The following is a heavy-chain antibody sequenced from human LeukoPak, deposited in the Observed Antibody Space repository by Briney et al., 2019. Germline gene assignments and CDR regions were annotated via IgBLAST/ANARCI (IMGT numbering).Heavy chain of an antibody. D-gene: IGHD3-3*01. Sequence: GRSLRLSCAASGFTFSSYGMHWVRQAPGKGLEWVAFIRYDGSNKYYADSVKGRFTISRDNSKNTLYLQMNSLRAEDTAVYYCAKVSHDFWSGDNWFDPWGQGTLVTVSS. J-gene: IGHJ5*02. V-gene: IGHV3-30*02. CDR2: IRYDGSNK. CDR3: AKVSHDFWSGDNWFDP. CDR1: GFTFSSYG.